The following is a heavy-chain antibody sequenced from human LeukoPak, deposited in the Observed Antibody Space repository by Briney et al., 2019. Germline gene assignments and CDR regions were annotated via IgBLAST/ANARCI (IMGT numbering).Heavy chain of an antibody. CDR1: GGSISSGSYY. Sequence: SETLSLTCTVSGGSISSGSYYWSWIRQPAGKGLEWIGRIYTSGSTNYNPSLKSRVTISVDTSKNQFSLKLSSVTAADTAVYYCARCIVGSTRRVEGSDYWGQGTLVTVSS. V-gene: IGHV4-61*02. D-gene: IGHD1-26*01. CDR3: ARCIVGSTRRVEGSDY. CDR2: IYTSGST. J-gene: IGHJ4*02.